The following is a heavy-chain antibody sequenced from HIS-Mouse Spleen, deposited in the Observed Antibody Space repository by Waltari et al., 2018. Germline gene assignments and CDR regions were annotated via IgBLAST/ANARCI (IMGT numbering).Heavy chain of an antibody. CDR2: MSDDGSNK. V-gene: IGHV3-30-3*01. CDR3: ARTGRLTGDYFDY. CDR1: GFTFSSYA. D-gene: IGHD7-27*01. Sequence: QVQLVESGGGVVQPGRSLRLSCAASGFTFSSYAMHWVRQAPGKGLEWVAVMSDDGSNKYDADSVKARFTISRDNSKNTLYLQMNSLRAEDTAVYYCARTGRLTGDYFDYWGQGTLVTVSS. J-gene: IGHJ4*02.